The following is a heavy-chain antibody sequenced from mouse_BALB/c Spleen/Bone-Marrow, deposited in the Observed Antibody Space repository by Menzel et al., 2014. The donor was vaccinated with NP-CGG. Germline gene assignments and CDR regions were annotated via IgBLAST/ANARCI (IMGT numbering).Heavy chain of an antibody. D-gene: IGHD3-1*01. CDR1: GYAFTSYN. CDR2: IYPGNGDT. J-gene: IGHJ4*01. Sequence: QVQLQQSGAELVKPGASVKMSCKASGYAFTSYNMHWVKQTPGQGLEWIGAIYPGNGDTSYNQEFKGKATLTADKSSSTAYMQLSSLTSEDSAVYYCARSGSSGYYAMDYWGRGTSVTVSS. CDR3: ARSGSSGYYAMDY. V-gene: IGHV1-12*01.